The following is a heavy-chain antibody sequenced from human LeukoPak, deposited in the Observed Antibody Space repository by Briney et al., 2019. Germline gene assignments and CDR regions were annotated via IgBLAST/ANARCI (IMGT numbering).Heavy chain of an antibody. Sequence: GGSLRLSCAVSGFTFSDFYMSWIRQAPGKGLEWISYISPSSSTIYYADSVKGRFTISRDNAKNSLYLQMNSLRAEDTAVYYCARDGVMTGGFVDYWGQGTLVTVSS. CDR2: ISPSSSTI. CDR3: ARDGVMTGGFVDY. CDR1: GFTFSDFY. V-gene: IGHV3-11*04. J-gene: IGHJ4*02. D-gene: IGHD3-10*01.